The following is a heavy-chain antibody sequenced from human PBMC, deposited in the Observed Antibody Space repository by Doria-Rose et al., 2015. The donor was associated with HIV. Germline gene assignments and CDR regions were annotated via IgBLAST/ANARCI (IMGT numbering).Heavy chain of an antibody. CDR3: ARIKSSRWYHKYYFDF. CDR2: IFSDDER. J-gene: IGHJ4*02. V-gene: IGHV2-26*01. Sequence: SGPVLVKPTETLTLTCTVSGVSLSSPGMGVSWIRQPPRKALEWLADIFSDDERSYKTSLKSRLTISRGTSKSQVVLTMTDMDPVDTATYYCARIKSSRWYHKYYFDFWGQGTLVIVSA. CDR1: GVSLSSPGMG. D-gene: IGHD6-13*01.